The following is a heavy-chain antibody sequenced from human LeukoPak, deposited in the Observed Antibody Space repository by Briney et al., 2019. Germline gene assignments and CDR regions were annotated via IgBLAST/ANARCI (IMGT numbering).Heavy chain of an antibody. J-gene: IGHJ4*02. Sequence: PGGSLRLSCAASGFTFSSYSMNWVRQAPGKGLEWVSYISSSSTIYYADSVKGRFTISRDNAKNSLYLQMNSLRAEDTAVYYCASGSYSSSWDDYWGQGTLVTVSS. D-gene: IGHD6-13*01. CDR2: ISSSSTI. CDR3: ASGSYSSSWDDY. V-gene: IGHV3-48*01. CDR1: GFTFSSYS.